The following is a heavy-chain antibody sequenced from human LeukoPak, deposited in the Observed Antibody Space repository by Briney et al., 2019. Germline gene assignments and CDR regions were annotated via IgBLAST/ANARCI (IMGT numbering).Heavy chain of an antibody. CDR3: ARDGAAAPPHNYYGMDV. CDR2: IYYSGST. CDR1: GGSIRSYY. Sequence: SETLSLTCTVSGGSIRSYYWSWIRQPPGKGLEWIGYIYYSGSTNYNPSLKSRVSISVDTSKNQFSLKVSSVTAADTAVYYCARDGAAAPPHNYYGMDVWGQGTTVTVSS. V-gene: IGHV4-59*12. D-gene: IGHD6-13*01. J-gene: IGHJ6*01.